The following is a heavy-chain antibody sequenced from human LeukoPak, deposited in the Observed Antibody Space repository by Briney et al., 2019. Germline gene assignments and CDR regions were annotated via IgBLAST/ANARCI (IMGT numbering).Heavy chain of an antibody. CDR1: GFTFSSYA. D-gene: IGHD5-12*01. CDR3: ARARWLRLYDAFDI. Sequence: PGRSLRLSCAASGFTFSSYAMHWVRQAPGKGLEWVAVMSYDGSNKYYADSVKGRFTISRDNSKNTLYLQMNCLRAEDTAVYYCARARWLRLYDAFDIWGQGTMVTVSS. J-gene: IGHJ3*02. CDR2: MSYDGSNK. V-gene: IGHV3-30-3*01.